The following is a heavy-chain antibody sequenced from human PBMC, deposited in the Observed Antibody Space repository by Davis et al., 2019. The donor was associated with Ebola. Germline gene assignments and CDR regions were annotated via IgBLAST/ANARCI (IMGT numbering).Heavy chain of an antibody. J-gene: IGHJ4*02. CDR1: GFTFSSYG. Sequence: GESLKISCAASGFTFSSYGMSWVRQAPGKGLEWVSAISGAGGSTYYADSVKGRFTISRDNSKNTLSLQMDSLRAEDTAVYYCAKVGYGGYYYFDSWGPGTLVTVSS. V-gene: IGHV3-23*01. D-gene: IGHD5-18*01. CDR2: ISGAGGST. CDR3: AKVGYGGYYYFDS.